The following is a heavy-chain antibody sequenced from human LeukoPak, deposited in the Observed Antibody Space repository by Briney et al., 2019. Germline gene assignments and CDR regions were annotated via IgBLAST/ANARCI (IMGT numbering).Heavy chain of an antibody. CDR1: GFTFSSYW. D-gene: IGHD6-6*01. Sequence: GGSLRLSCAASGFTFSSYWMSWVRQAPGKGLEWVANIKQDGSEKYYMDSVKGRFTISRDNAKNSLYLQMNSLRAEDTAVYYCARLRTPGSSFHYYYYYMDVWGKGTTVTVSS. V-gene: IGHV3-7*01. CDR2: IKQDGSEK. J-gene: IGHJ6*03. CDR3: ARLRTPGSSFHYYYYYMDV.